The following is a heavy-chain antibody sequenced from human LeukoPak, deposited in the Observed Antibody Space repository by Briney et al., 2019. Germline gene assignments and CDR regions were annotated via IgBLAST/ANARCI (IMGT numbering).Heavy chain of an antibody. CDR3: TRDRSSSSWYHAFDI. D-gene: IGHD6-13*01. V-gene: IGHV3-49*03. CDR2: IRSKAYGGTT. Sequence: GGSLRLSCTASGLTFGDYAMSWFRQAPGKGLEWVGFIRSKAYGGTTEYAASVKGRFTISRDDSKSIAYLQMNSLKTEDTAVYYCTRDRSSSSWYHAFDIWGQGTMVTVSS. CDR1: GLTFGDYA. J-gene: IGHJ3*02.